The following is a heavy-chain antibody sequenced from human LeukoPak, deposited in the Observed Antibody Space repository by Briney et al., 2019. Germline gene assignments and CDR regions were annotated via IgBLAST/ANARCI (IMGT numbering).Heavy chain of an antibody. J-gene: IGHJ4*02. CDR2: ISGNGAGT. CDR3: AKGREAYSGSYTPFDS. V-gene: IGHV3-23*01. CDR1: GFTLSKYA. Sequence: PGRSLRLSCTASGFTLSKYAMNWVRQAPGKGLECVSTISGNGAGTYYADSVQGRFIISRDGSKNTLYLQMNSLRADDTAIYYCAKGREAYSGSYTPFDSWGQGAQVTVSS. D-gene: IGHD1-26*01.